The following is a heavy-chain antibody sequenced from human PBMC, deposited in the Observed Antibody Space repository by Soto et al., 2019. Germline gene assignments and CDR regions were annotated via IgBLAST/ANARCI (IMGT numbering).Heavy chain of an antibody. D-gene: IGHD2-15*01. CDR1: GYTFTSYD. V-gene: IGHV1-8*01. Sequence: GASVKVSCKASGYTFTSYDINWVRQATGQRLEWMGWMNPNSGNTGYAQKFQGRVTMTRNTSISTAYMELSSLRSEDTAVYYCARVFFGRSIVVVAATDYYYYYMDVWGKGTTVTVSS. J-gene: IGHJ6*03. CDR3: ARVFFGRSIVVVAATDYYYYYMDV. CDR2: MNPNSGNT.